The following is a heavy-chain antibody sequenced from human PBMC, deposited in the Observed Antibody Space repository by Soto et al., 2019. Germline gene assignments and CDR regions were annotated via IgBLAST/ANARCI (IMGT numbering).Heavy chain of an antibody. V-gene: IGHV5-51*01. CDR2: IYPGDSDT. D-gene: IGHD2-2*01. Sequence: PGESLKISCKGSGYSFTSYWIGWVRQMPGKGLEWMGIIYPGDSDTRYSPSFQGQVTISADKSISTAYLQWSSLKASDTAMYYCARQGCSSTSCRYNWFDPWGQGTLVTVS. CDR1: GYSFTSYW. CDR3: ARQGCSSTSCRYNWFDP. J-gene: IGHJ5*02.